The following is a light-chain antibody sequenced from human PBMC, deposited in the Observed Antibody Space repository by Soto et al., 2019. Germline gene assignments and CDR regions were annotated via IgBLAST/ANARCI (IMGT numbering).Light chain of an antibody. CDR3: QQSYNGPFT. J-gene: IGKJ3*01. CDR1: QSISRY. V-gene: IGKV1-39*01. Sequence: DIQMTQSPSSLSASVGDRVTVTCRAGQSISRYVNWYQQRPGKAPKLLIYSASTLQTGVPSRFRGSGSGTDFTFTISSLQPEDFATYYCQQSYNGPFTFGPGTKVDI. CDR2: SAS.